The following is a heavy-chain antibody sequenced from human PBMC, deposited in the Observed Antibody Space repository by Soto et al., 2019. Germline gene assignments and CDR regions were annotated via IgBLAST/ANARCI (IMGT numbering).Heavy chain of an antibody. CDR1: GGSISSGGYY. V-gene: IGHV4-31*03. D-gene: IGHD3-10*02. Sequence: SETLSLTCTVSGGSISSGGYYWSWIRQHPGKGLEWIGYIYYSGSTYYNPSLKSRVTISVDTSKNQFSLKLSSVTAADTAVYYCARGFSLLFSATYFDYWGQGTLVTVSS. J-gene: IGHJ4*02. CDR2: IYYSGST. CDR3: ARGFSLLFSATYFDY.